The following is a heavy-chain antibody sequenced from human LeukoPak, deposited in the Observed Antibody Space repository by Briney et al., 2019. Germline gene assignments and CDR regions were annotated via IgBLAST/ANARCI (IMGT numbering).Heavy chain of an antibody. V-gene: IGHV1-8*01. Sequence: GASVKVSCKASGYTFTNYGFIWVRQASGQGPEWMGWMNPNNSKTGYAQKFQGRVTMTRDTSISTAYMELSSLRSEDTAVYYCATGLNTPNDFWGQGTLVTVSS. CDR2: MNPNNSKT. CDR1: GYTFTNYG. CDR3: ATGLNTPNDF. J-gene: IGHJ4*02. D-gene: IGHD1-14*01.